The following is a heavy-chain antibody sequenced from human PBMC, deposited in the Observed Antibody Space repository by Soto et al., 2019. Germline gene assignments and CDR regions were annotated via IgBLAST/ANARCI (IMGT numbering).Heavy chain of an antibody. V-gene: IGHV1-69*01. D-gene: IGHD2-21*02. Sequence: QVQLVQSGAEVRKPGTSVNVSCKASGGSFSTYAFSCVRQAPGQGLEWMGGIIPLFGTTNYAQNFQGSVTITADESTDTVYMELSSLESDDTAVYYCARGFSRRPPIGDSMDQHTWFDPWGQGTLVTVSS. J-gene: IGHJ5*02. CDR3: ARGFSRRPPIGDSMDQHTWFDP. CDR2: IIPLFGTT. CDR1: GGSFSTYA.